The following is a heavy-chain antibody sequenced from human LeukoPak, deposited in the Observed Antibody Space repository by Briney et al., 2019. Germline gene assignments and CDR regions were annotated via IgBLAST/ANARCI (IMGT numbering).Heavy chain of an antibody. D-gene: IGHD1-26*01. V-gene: IGHV4-59*01. CDR2: IYYSGST. J-gene: IGHJ5*02. CDR3: ARMGATTWLAWFDP. CDR1: GGSISSYY. Sequence: PSETLSLTCTVSGGSISSYYWSWIRQPPGKGLEWIGYIYYSGSTNYNPSLKSRVTISVDTSKNQFSLKLSSVTAADTAVYYCARMGATTWLAWFDPWGQGTLVTVSS.